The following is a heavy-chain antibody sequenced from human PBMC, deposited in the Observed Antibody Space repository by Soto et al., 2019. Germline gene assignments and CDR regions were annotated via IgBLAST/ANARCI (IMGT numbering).Heavy chain of an antibody. D-gene: IGHD3-3*01. Sequence: PGGSLRLSCAASGFTFSSYSMNWVRQAPGKGLEWVSYISSSSSTIYYADSVKGRFTISRDNAKNSLYLQMNSLRAEDTAVYYCARDSYYDFWSGYYPPPYYFDYWGQGTLVTVSS. J-gene: IGHJ4*02. V-gene: IGHV3-48*01. CDR1: GFTFSSYS. CDR2: ISSSSSTI. CDR3: ARDSYYDFWSGYYPPPYYFDY.